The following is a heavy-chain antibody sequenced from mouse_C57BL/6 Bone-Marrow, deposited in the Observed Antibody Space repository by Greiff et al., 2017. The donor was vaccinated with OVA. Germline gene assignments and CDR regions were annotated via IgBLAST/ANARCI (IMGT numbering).Heavy chain of an antibody. CDR2: IDPSDSYT. V-gene: IGHV1-69*01. CDR3: ARKYYGSSYTDY. D-gene: IGHD1-1*01. Sequence: QVQLQQPGAELVMPGASVKLSCKASGYTFTSYWMHWVKQRPGQGLEWIGEIDPSDSYTNYNQKFKGKSTLTVDKSSSTAYMQLSSLTSEDSAVYYCARKYYGSSYTDYWGQGTTLTVSS. J-gene: IGHJ2*01. CDR1: GYTFTSYW.